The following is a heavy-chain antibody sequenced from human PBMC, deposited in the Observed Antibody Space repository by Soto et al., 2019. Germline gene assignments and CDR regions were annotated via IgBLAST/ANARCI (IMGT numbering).Heavy chain of an antibody. CDR1: GGYFSGYY. V-gene: IGHV4-34*01. J-gene: IGHJ5*02. CDR2: INHRGST. CDR3: ATRLYDFWSGYYTNNWFDP. Sequence: KPSETLSLTCAVYGGYFSGYYWSWIRQPPGKGLEWIGEINHRGSTNYNPSLKSRFTISVDTSMNQFFLKLSSVTAADTAVYYCATRLYDFWSGYYTNNWFDPWGQGTLVTVSS. D-gene: IGHD3-3*01.